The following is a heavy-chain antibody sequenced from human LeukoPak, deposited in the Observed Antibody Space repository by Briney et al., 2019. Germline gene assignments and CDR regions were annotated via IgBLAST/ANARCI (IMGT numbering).Heavy chain of an antibody. D-gene: IGHD1-26*01. V-gene: IGHV3-20*01. CDR3: ASGGIYYGAAFDF. CDR2: INWNGGST. Sequence: GGSLRLSCTASGFTFDDYGMSWVRQAPGKGLEWVSGINWNGGSTGYADSVKGRFTISRDNAKNSLYLQMNSLRAEDTALYHCASGGIYYGAAFDFWGQGSLVTVSS. J-gene: IGHJ4*02. CDR1: GFTFDDYG.